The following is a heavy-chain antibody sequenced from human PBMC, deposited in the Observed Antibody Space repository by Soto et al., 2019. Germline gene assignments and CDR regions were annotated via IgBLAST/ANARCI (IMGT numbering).Heavy chain of an antibody. D-gene: IGHD3-10*01. J-gene: IGHJ6*02. CDR2: ISRSSTGI. Sequence: EVQLVESGGGLVQPGGSLRLPFAASGFTFSLYSMGWFRQAPGKGLEWASYISRSSTGIHYADSVKGRFTISRDDATNSMHLQMNSLRDGDTAVYYCARAVTWGLDVWGQGTTVSISS. CDR1: GFTFSLYS. V-gene: IGHV3-48*02. CDR3: ARAVTWGLDV.